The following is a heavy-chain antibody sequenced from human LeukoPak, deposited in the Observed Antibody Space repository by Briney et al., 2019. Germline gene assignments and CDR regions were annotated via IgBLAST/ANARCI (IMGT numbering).Heavy chain of an antibody. V-gene: IGHV3-23*01. CDR1: GITFSSYA. CDR3: AKVRYYGSGSYPSYYMDV. J-gene: IGHJ6*03. D-gene: IGHD3-10*01. CDR2: ISGSGGST. Sequence: GGSLRLSCAASGITFSSYAMSWVRQAPGKGLEWVSAISGSGGSTYYADSVKGRFTISRDNSKNTLYLQVNSLRAEDTAVYYCAKVRYYGSGSYPSYYMDVWGKGTTVTVSS.